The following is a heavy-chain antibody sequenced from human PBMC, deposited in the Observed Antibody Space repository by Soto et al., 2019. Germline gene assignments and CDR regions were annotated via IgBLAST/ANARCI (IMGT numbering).Heavy chain of an antibody. V-gene: IGHV4-59*08. J-gene: IGHJ4*02. CDR2: IYYSGST. Sequence: SETLSLTCTVSGGSISSYYWSWIRQPPGKGLEWIGYIYYSGSTNYNPSLKSRVTISVDTSKNQFSLKLSSVTAADTAVYYCARRGAGGRSGYGNDYWGQGTLVTVSS. CDR3: ARRGAGGRSGYGNDY. D-gene: IGHD5-12*01. CDR1: GGSISSYY.